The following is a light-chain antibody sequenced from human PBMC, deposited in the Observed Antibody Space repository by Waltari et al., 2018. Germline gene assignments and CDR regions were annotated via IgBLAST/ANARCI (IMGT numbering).Light chain of an antibody. CDR2: DAS. CDR3: QQRSNWPPTWT. CDR1: QSVSSY. V-gene: IGKV3-11*01. J-gene: IGKJ1*01. Sequence: EIVLTQSPATLSLSPGERATLSCRASQSVSSYLAWYQPNPGQAPRLLIYDASNRATGIPARFSGSGSGTDFTLTISSLEPEDFAVYYCQQRSNWPPTWTFGQGTKVEIK.